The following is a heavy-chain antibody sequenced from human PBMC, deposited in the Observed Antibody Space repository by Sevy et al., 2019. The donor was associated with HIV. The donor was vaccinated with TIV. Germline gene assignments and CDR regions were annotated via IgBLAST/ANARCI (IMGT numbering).Heavy chain of an antibody. V-gene: IGHV3-49*04. J-gene: IGHJ6*03. CDR1: GFTFGDYA. CDR2: IRSKAYGGTT. D-gene: IGHD2-2*02. Sequence: GGSLRLSCTASGFTFGDYAMSWVRQAPGKGLEWVGFIRSKAYGGTTEYAASVKGRFTISRDDSKSIAYLQMNSLETEDIAVYYCTRGGPDCSSTSCYTGHYYYYMDVWGKGTTVTVSS. CDR3: TRGGPDCSSTSCYTGHYYYYMDV.